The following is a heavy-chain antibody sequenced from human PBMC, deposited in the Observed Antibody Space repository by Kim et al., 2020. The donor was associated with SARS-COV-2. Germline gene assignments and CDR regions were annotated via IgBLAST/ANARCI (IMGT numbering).Heavy chain of an antibody. J-gene: IGHJ4*02. Sequence: SETLSLTCAVYGGSFSGYYWSWIRQPPGKGLEWIGEINHSGSTNYNPSLKSRVTISVDTSKNQFSLKLSSVTAAVTAVYYCARVPRITIFGVVMARGSHYCDYCGQGTLVTVSS. CDR2: INHSGST. D-gene: IGHD3-3*01. CDR1: GGSFSGYY. CDR3: ARVPRITIFGVVMARGSHYCDY. V-gene: IGHV4-34*01.